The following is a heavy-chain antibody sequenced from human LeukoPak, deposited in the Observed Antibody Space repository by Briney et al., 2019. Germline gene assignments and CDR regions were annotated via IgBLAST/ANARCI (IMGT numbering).Heavy chain of an antibody. D-gene: IGHD5-18*01. J-gene: IGHJ4*02. Sequence: SGSGGSTYYADSVKGRFTISRDNSKNTLYLQMNSLRAEDTAVYYCAKKPGWLTPRYFDYWGQGTLVTVSS. V-gene: IGHV3-23*01. CDR2: SGSGGST. CDR3: AKKPGWLTPRYFDY.